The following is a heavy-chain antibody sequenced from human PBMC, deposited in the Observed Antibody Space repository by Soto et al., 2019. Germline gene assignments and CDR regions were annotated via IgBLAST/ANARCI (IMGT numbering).Heavy chain of an antibody. J-gene: IGHJ5*02. CDR2: VYNSGST. D-gene: IGHD2-15*01. V-gene: IGHV4-59*01. CDR3: ASGAVVGVMGSLDNWLAP. CDR1: GGSITSYN. Sequence: SETLSLTCTASGGSITSYNWNWLRQPPGKALEWIGYVYNSGSTNYNPSLKSRVTISVDTSKNQFSLKVNSVTAADTAVYYCASGAVVGVMGSLDNWLAPWGQGILVTVSS.